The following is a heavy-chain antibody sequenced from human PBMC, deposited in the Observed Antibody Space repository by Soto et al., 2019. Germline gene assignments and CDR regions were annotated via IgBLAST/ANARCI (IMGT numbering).Heavy chain of an antibody. Sequence: SETLSLTCTVSGGSISSYYWSWIRQPPGKGLEWIGYIYYSGSTNYNPSLKSRVTISVDTSKNQFSLKLSSVTAADTAVYYCARHTYSSSWYGLDYWGQGTLVTVSS. V-gene: IGHV4-59*08. CDR3: ARHTYSSSWYGLDY. CDR2: IYYSGST. J-gene: IGHJ4*02. CDR1: GGSISSYY. D-gene: IGHD6-13*01.